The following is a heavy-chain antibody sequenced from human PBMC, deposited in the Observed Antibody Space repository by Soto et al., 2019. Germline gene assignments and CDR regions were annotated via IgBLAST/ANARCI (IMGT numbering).Heavy chain of an antibody. CDR1: GFTFSDNY. J-gene: IGHJ5*02. CDR2: ISTSGGTI. CDR3: ARPTYYDWA. D-gene: IGHD5-12*01. Sequence: GGSLRLSCAASGFTFSDNYMTWIRQAPGKGLEWVSYISTSGGTIYYADSVKGRFTISRDNAKNSLFLQMNSLRAEDTAVYYCARPTYYDWAWGQGALVTVSS. V-gene: IGHV3-11*01.